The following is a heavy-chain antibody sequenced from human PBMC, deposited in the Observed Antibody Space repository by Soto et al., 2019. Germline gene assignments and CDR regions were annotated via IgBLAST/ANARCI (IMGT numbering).Heavy chain of an antibody. D-gene: IGHD3-10*02. V-gene: IGHV3-23*01. CDR3: ARGNRDCSGSPASYYYSGLDV. CDR2: VSAGGDMT. J-gene: IGHJ6*02. CDR1: GFTFSSYA. Sequence: DVQLLESGGHLVQPGGSLRLSCAASGFTFSSYAMSWVRQAPGKGLEWVSSVSAGGDMTYYSDSVKGRFTISRDNSNIALFLQVDSPIIEDTALYYCARGNRDCSGSPASYYYSGLDVWGQGTTVTVS.